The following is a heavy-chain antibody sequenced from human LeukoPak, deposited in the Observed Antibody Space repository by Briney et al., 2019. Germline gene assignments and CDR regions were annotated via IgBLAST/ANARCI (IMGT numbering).Heavy chain of an antibody. D-gene: IGHD3-10*02. CDR3: AELGITMIGGV. CDR2: ISSSGSDI. V-gene: IGHV3-48*03. J-gene: IGHJ6*04. CDR1: GFTFSNYE. Sequence: GGSLRLSCAASGFTFSNYEMHGVRQAPGKGLEWVSYISSSGSDIYYADSVKGRFTISRDNAKNSLYLHKNSLRAEDTAVYYCAELGITMIGGVWGKGTTVTISS.